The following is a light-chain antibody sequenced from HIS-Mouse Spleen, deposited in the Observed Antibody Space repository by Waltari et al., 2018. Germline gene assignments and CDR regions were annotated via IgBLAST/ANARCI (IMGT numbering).Light chain of an antibody. CDR1: ALPKKY. V-gene: IGLV3-10*01. Sequence: SYELTQPPSVSVSPGQTARITCPGDALPKKYAYWYQQKSGQAPVLVIYEDSKRPSGIPERFSGCSSGKMATLTISGAQVEDEADYYCYSTDSSGNHRVFGGGTKLTVL. CDR2: EDS. CDR3: YSTDSSGNHRV. J-gene: IGLJ2*01.